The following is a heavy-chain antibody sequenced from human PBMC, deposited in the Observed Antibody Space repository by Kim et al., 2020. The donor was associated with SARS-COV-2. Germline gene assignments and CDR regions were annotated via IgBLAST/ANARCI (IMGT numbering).Heavy chain of an antibody. V-gene: IGHV1-2*06. CDR2: INPNSGGT. J-gene: IGHJ6*02. Sequence: ASVKVSCKASGYTFTGHYIYWVRQAPGQGLEWMGRINPNSGGTNYAQKFQDRVTMTRDTSISTAYMELSSLRSDDTAVYYCARGSSGSYGLYYYYGMDVWGQGTTVTVSS. CDR1: GYTFTGHY. D-gene: IGHD1-26*01. CDR3: ARGSSGSYGLYYYYGMDV.